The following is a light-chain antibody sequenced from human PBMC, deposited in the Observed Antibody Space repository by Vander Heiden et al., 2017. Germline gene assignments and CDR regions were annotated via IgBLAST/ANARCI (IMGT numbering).Light chain of an antibody. CDR3: QSYDSSLSGYVV. V-gene: IGLV1-40*01. Sequence: QSVLTQPPSVPEAPAQRVTIPCTGPSSNIGAGYDVHWYQQLPGTAPKLLIYGNNNRPSGVPDRFSGSKSGTSASLAITGLQAEDEADYYCQSYDSSLSGYVVFGGGTKLTVL. CDR2: GNN. CDR1: SSNIGAGYD. J-gene: IGLJ2*01.